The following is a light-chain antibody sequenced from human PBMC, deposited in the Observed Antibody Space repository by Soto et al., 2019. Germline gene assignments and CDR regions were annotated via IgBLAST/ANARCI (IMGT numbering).Light chain of an antibody. CDR2: GAS. V-gene: IGKV3-15*01. CDR1: QSINSE. J-gene: IGKJ2*01. CDR3: QQGHNWPLT. Sequence: EIVMTQSPATLSLSPGERAALSCRASQSINSELAWDQQKPGQPPRLLIYGASTRATGVPARFTGSESGSEFTLTISGLQSEDFAVYYCQQGHNWPLTVGQGTRLEI.